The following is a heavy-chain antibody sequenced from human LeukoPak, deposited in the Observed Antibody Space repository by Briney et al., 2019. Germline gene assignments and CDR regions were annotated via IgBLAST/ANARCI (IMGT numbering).Heavy chain of an antibody. D-gene: IGHD3-22*01. V-gene: IGHV5-51*01. CDR2: IYPDDSDT. Sequence: TGESLKISCEASGYTFSNYWIGWVRQMPGKGLEWMGIIYPDDSDTKYSPSFQGQVTISADKSISTAYLQWSSLKASDAAMYYCVRSRDSSGYYYLIWGQGTLVTVSS. J-gene: IGHJ4*02. CDR1: GYTFSNYW. CDR3: VRSRDSSGYYYLI.